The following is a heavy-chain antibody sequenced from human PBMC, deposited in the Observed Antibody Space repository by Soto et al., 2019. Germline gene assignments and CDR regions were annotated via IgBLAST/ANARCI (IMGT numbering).Heavy chain of an antibody. J-gene: IGHJ4*02. CDR3: ARLSYDYVWGSYPFFDY. D-gene: IGHD3-16*02. Sequence: PSETLSLTCAVYGGSFSGYDWSWIRQPPGKGLEWIGEINHSGSTNYNPSLKSRVTISVDTSKNQFSLKLSSVTAADTAVYYCARLSYDYVWGSYPFFDYWGQGTLVTVSS. CDR1: GGSFSGYD. V-gene: IGHV4-34*01. CDR2: INHSGST.